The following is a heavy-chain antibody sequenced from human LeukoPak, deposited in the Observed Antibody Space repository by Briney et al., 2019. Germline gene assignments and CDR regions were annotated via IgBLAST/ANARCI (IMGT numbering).Heavy chain of an antibody. CDR2: ISYDGSNK. CDR1: RFTFSTYG. Sequence: PGGSLRLSCAASRFTFSTYGMHWVRQAPGKGLEWVAVISYDGSNKYYADPVKGRFTISRDNSKNTLYLQMNSLRVEDTAVYYCAKGGPPTGASPRPWGFNYWGQGTLVTVSS. V-gene: IGHV3-30*18. CDR3: AKGGPPTGASPRPWGFNY. D-gene: IGHD1-26*01. J-gene: IGHJ4*02.